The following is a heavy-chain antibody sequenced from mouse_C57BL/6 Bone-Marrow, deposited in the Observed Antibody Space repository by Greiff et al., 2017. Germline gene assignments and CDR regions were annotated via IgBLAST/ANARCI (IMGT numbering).Heavy chain of an antibody. D-gene: IGHD4-1*01. Sequence: EVKLVESGEGLVKPGGSLKLSCAASGFTFSSYAMSWVRQTPEKRLEWVAYISSGGDYIYYADTVKGRFTISRDNARNTLYLQMSSLKSEDTAMYYCTRDPTGTDYAMDYWGQGTSVTVSS. V-gene: IGHV5-9-1*02. CDR3: TRDPTGTDYAMDY. CDR2: ISSGGDYI. J-gene: IGHJ4*01. CDR1: GFTFSSYA.